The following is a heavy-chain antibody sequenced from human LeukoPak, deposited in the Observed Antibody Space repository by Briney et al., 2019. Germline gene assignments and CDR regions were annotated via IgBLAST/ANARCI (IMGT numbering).Heavy chain of an antibody. CDR3: AKVYCSSTSCHYYFDY. V-gene: IGHV3-30*02. J-gene: IGHJ4*02. D-gene: IGHD2-2*01. Sequence: GGSLRLSCAASGFTFSSYGMHWVRQAPGKGLEWVAVIWYDGSNKYYADSVKGRFTISRDNSKNTLYLQMNSLRAEDTAVYYCAKVYCSSTSCHYYFDYWGQGTLVTVSS. CDR1: GFTFSSYG. CDR2: IWYDGSNK.